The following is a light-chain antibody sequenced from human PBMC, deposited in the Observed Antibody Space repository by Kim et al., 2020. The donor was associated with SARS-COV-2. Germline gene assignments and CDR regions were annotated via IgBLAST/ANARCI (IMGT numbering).Light chain of an antibody. V-gene: IGLV1-40*01. Sequence: QSVLTQPPSVSGAPGQRVTISCTGSSPNIGAGYDVHWYQQLPGTAPKLLIYGNSNRPSGVPDRFSGSKSGTSASLAITGLQAEDEADYYCQSYDSSLVNVFGTGTKVTVL. J-gene: IGLJ1*01. CDR1: SPNIGAGYD. CDR3: QSYDSSLVNV. CDR2: GNS.